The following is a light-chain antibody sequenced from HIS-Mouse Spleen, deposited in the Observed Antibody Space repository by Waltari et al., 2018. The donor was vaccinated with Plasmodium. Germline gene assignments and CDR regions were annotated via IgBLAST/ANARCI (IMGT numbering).Light chain of an antibody. Sequence: DVVMTQSPLSLPVTLGQPASISCRSSQSLLHSYGNTYLNWFQQRPGQSPMRLIYKVSNRDSGVPDRFSGSGSGTDFTLKISRVEAEDVGVYYCMQGTHWPRTFGQGTKLEIK. CDR1: QSLLHSYGNTY. J-gene: IGKJ2*01. CDR2: KVS. CDR3: MQGTHWPRT. V-gene: IGKV2-30*02.